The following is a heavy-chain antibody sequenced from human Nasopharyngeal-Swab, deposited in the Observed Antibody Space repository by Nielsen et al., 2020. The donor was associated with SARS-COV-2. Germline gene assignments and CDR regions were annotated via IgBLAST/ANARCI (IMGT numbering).Heavy chain of an antibody. D-gene: IGHD3-10*01. J-gene: IGHJ4*02. CDR2: ISGSGGST. V-gene: IGHV3-23*01. CDR3: AKGEITMVRGVIGYFDY. Sequence: WIRQPPEKGLEWVSAISGSGGSTYYADSVKGRFTISRDNSKNTLYLQMNSLRAEDTAVYYCAKGEITMVRGVIGYFDYWGQGTLVTVSS.